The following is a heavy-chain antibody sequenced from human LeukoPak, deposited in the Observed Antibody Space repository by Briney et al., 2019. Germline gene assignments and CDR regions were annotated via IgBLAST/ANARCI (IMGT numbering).Heavy chain of an antibody. CDR1: GFTFSSYA. CDR3: AKDPGAGVAPTKLDY. J-gene: IGHJ4*02. CDR2: LGGSGGST. D-gene: IGHD5-24*01. Sequence: PGGSLRLSCAASGFTFSSYAMSWVRQAPGKGLEWVSALGGSGGSTYYADSVKGRFTISRDNSKNTLYLQMISLRAEDTAIYYCAKDPGAGVAPTKLDYWGQGTLVTVSS. V-gene: IGHV3-23*01.